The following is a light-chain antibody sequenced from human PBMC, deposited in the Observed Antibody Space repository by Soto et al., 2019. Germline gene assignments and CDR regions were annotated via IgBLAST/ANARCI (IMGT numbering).Light chain of an antibody. Sequence: AIQMTQSPSSLSASVXDXVTXXCRASQGIRDDLGWYQHQPGKAPKLLIYGASNLQSGVPSRFSGSGSGTDFTLTISSLQPEDFATYYCLQDYNYPRTFGQGTKVESK. V-gene: IGKV1-6*01. CDR1: QGIRDD. CDR3: LQDYNYPRT. J-gene: IGKJ1*01. CDR2: GAS.